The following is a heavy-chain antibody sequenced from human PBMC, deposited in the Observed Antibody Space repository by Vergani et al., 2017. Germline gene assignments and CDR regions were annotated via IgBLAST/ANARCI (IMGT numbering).Heavy chain of an antibody. J-gene: IGHJ3*02. CDR1: GGSISSYY. V-gene: IGHV4-59*01. Sequence: QVQLQESGPGLVKPSETLSLTCTVSGGSISSYYWSWIRQPPGKGLEWIGYIYYSGSTNYNPSLKSRVTISVDTSKNQFSLKLSSVTAADTAVYYCARDSVIQLWSRRSGAFDIWGQGTMVTVSS. D-gene: IGHD5-18*01. CDR3: ARDSVIQLWSRRSGAFDI. CDR2: IYYSGST.